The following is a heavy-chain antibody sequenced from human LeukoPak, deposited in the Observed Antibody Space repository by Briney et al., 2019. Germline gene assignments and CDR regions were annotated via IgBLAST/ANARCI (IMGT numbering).Heavy chain of an antibody. Sequence: ASVKVSCKASGYTFTGYYMHWVRQAPGQGLEWMGWINPNSGGTNYAQKFQGRVTMTRDTSISTAYMELSSLRSEDTAVYYCARDGFGSGWYDYWGQGTLVTVSS. CDR3: ARDGFGSGWYDY. V-gene: IGHV1-2*02. J-gene: IGHJ4*02. CDR1: GYTFTGYY. CDR2: INPNSGGT. D-gene: IGHD6-19*01.